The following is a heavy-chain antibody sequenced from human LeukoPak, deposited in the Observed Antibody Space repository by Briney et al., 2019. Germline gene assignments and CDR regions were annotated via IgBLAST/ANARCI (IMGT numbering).Heavy chain of an antibody. D-gene: IGHD6-13*01. CDR1: GFTFSSYD. J-gene: IGHJ4*02. CDR3: ARVGSRWFYLDY. CDR2: IGTAGDT. Sequence: GGSLRLSCAASGFTFSSYDMHWVRQATGKGLEWVSAIGTAGDTYYPGSVKGRFTISRENAKNSLYLQMNSLRAEDTAVYYCARVGSRWFYLDYWGQGTLVTVSS. V-gene: IGHV3-13*01.